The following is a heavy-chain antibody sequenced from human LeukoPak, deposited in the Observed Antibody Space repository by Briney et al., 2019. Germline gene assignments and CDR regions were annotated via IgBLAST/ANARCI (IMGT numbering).Heavy chain of an antibody. CDR3: ATRGDWYGPDY. Sequence: GGSLRLSCAASGFTFRDYGMSWVRQAPGKGLEGVALISGGGDSADYADSVKGRFTISRDNYKNTLYLQMNSLRAEYTAVYYCATRGDWYGPDYWGQGTLVTVSS. CDR1: GFTFRDYG. V-gene: IGHV3-23*01. D-gene: IGHD3-9*01. CDR2: ISGGGDSA. J-gene: IGHJ4*02.